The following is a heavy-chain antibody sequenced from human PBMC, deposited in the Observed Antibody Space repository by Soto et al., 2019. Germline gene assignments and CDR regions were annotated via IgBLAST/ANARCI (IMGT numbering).Heavy chain of an antibody. CDR1: GFAFSRYS. D-gene: IGHD3-22*01. CDR3: ARDLRGNYYDSSGYLEV. CDR2: LAYDGSNK. Sequence: GGSLXLSCAAPGFAFSRYSMHWVRQAPGKGLEWVAVLAYDGSNKYYADSVKGRFTISRDNSKNTLYLQMNSLRAEDTAVYYCARDLRGNYYDSSGYLEVWGQGTLVTVSS. V-gene: IGHV3-30*04. J-gene: IGHJ4*02.